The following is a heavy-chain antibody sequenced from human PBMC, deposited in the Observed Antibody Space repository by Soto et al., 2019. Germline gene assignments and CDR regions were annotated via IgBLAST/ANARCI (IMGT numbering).Heavy chain of an antibody. Sequence: SETLSLTCTVSGGSISSSSYYWGWIRQPPGKGLEWIGSIYYSGSTYYNPSLKSRVTISVDTSKNQFSLKLSSVTAPDTAVYYCSRLRVATIDFDYWGQGTLVTVSS. CDR3: SRLRVATIDFDY. CDR2: IYYSGST. J-gene: IGHJ4*02. V-gene: IGHV4-39*01. D-gene: IGHD5-12*01. CDR1: GGSISSSSYY.